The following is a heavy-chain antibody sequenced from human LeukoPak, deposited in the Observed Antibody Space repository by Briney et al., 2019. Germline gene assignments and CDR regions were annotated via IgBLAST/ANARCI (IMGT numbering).Heavy chain of an antibody. CDR1: GGSLSSHY. CDR3: ARAERITIFGVVIRFDP. CDR2: IYYSGST. D-gene: IGHD3-3*01. J-gene: IGHJ5*02. Sequence: SETLSLTCTVSGGSLSSHYWSWIRQPPGKGLEWIGYIYYSGSTNYNPSLKSRVTISVDTSKNQFSLKLSSVTAADTAVYYCARAERITIFGVVIRFDPWGQGTLVTVSS. V-gene: IGHV4-59*11.